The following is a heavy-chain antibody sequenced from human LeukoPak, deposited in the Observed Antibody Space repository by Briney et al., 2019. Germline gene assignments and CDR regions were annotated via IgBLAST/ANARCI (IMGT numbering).Heavy chain of an antibody. V-gene: IGHV1-3*01. CDR3: ATDGGKPRYYYYMDV. Sequence: ASVKVSCKASGYTFTNYVIHWVRQAPGQRLEWMTWINAGNGNTKYSQKFQGRVTMTEDTSTDTAYMELSSLRSEDTAVYYCATDGGKPRYYYYMDVWGKGTTVTVSS. CDR2: INAGNGNT. CDR1: GYTFTNYV. J-gene: IGHJ6*03. D-gene: IGHD3-16*01.